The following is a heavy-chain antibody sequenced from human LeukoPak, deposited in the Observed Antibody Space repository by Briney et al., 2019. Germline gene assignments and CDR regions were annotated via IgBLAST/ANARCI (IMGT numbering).Heavy chain of an antibody. D-gene: IGHD3-3*01. J-gene: IGHJ4*02. CDR1: GGSISSSSYY. Sequence: SETLSLTCTVSGGSISSSSYYWGWIRQPPGKGLEWIGSIYYSGSTYYNPSLKSRVTISVDTSKNQLSLKLGSVTAADTAVYYCARFLEWLTYFDYWGQGTLVTVSS. CDR3: ARFLEWLTYFDY. V-gene: IGHV4-39*07. CDR2: IYYSGST.